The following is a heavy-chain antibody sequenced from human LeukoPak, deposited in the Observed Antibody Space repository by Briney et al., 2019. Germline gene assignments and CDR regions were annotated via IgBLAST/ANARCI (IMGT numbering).Heavy chain of an antibody. D-gene: IGHD5-24*01. Sequence: GESLKISCKGSGYIFTNYWIGWVRQVPGIDLEWMGIIYPADSDTRYSPSFQGQVTISADKSISTAYLQWSSLKASDTAMYYCARHNGTRDGYNPIGYWGQGTLVTVSS. CDR2: IYPADSDT. V-gene: IGHV5-51*01. CDR3: ARHNGTRDGYNPIGY. J-gene: IGHJ4*02. CDR1: GYIFTNYW.